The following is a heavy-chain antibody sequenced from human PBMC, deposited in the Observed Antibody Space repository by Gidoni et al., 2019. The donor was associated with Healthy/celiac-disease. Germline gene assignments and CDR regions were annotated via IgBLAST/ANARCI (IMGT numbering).Heavy chain of an antibody. CDR2: IYYSGST. Sequence: QLQLQESGPGLVKPSETLSLTCTVSGGSISSSSYYWGWIRQPPGKGLEWIGSIYYSGSTYYNPSLKSRVTISVDTSKNQFSLKLSSVTAADTAVYYCARKYGGNDGYLDYWGQGTLVTVSS. J-gene: IGHJ4*02. CDR1: GGSISSSSYY. CDR3: ARKYGGNDGYLDY. V-gene: IGHV4-39*01. D-gene: IGHD2-15*01.